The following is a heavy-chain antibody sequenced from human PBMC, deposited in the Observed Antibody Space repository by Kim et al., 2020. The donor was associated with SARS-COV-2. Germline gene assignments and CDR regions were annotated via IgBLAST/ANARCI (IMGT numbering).Heavy chain of an antibody. J-gene: IGHJ5*02. Sequence: GGSLRLSCAASGFTFSSYGMHWVRQAPGKGLEWVAVISYDGSNKYYADSVKGRFTISRDNSKNTLYLQMNSLRAEDTAVYYCAKDLGTTAGPGFDPWGQGTLVTVSS. CDR1: GFTFSSYG. CDR2: ISYDGSNK. V-gene: IGHV3-30*18. CDR3: AKDLGTTAGPGFDP. D-gene: IGHD6-13*01.